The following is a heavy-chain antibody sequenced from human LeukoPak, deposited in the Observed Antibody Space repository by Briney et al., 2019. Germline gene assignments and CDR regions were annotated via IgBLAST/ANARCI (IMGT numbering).Heavy chain of an antibody. CDR2: IYYSGST. D-gene: IGHD4-11*01. Sequence: SETLSLTCTVSGGSISSYYWSWIRQPPGKGLEWIGYIYYSGSTNYNPSLKSRVTISVDTSKNQFSLKLSSVTAADTAVYYCARDRVRGNSNPYFDYWGQGTLVTVSS. V-gene: IGHV4-59*01. CDR1: GGSISSYY. J-gene: IGHJ4*02. CDR3: ARDRVRGNSNPYFDY.